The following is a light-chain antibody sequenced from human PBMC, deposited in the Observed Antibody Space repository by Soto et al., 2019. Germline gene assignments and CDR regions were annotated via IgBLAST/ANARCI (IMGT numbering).Light chain of an antibody. J-gene: IGKJ1*01. V-gene: IGKV3-11*01. CDR2: DAS. CDR3: QQRTNWRT. Sequence: EIVLTQSPGPLSLSPGETPTLSCRASQSVSSYLAWYQQKPGQAPRLLIYDASNRATGIPARFSGSGSGTDFTLTISSLEPEDFAVYYCQQRTNWRTFGQGTKVEIK. CDR1: QSVSSY.